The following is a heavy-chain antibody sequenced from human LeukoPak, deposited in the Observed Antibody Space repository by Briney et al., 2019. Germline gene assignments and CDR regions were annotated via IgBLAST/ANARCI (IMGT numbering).Heavy chain of an antibody. CDR1: GFTFSNYA. J-gene: IGHJ4*02. CDR2: ISAGGVDT. D-gene: IGHD3-9*01. CDR3: AAKEGLTGYLSGSFDY. V-gene: IGHV3-23*01. Sequence: GGSLRLSCVASGFTFSNYAMTWVRQAPGKELEWVSAISAGGVDTFYADSVRGRFTISRDNSKSTLYLQMNSLRAEDTAVYYCAAKEGLTGYLSGSFDYWGQGALVTVSS.